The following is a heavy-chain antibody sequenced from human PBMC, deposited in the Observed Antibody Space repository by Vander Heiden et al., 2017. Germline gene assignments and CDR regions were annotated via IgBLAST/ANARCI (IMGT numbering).Heavy chain of an antibody. J-gene: IGHJ4*02. CDR1: GGSISDSAYY. CDR3: ARHAGYYTSGSYYIDY. D-gene: IGHD3-10*01. Sequence: QLQLQESGPGLVKPSETLSLTCTVSGGSISDSAYYWGWIRQPPGKGLEWIGSIYCSGSTYYNPSLKSPVTISVDTSKNHFSMRLSSVTAADTAVYYCARHAGYYTSGSYYIDYWGQGTQVTVSS. V-gene: IGHV4-39*01. CDR2: IYCSGST.